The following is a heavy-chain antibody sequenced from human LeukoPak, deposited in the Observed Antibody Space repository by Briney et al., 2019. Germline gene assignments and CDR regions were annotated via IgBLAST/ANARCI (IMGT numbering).Heavy chain of an antibody. CDR2: IYTGGST. CDR3: AKDMTRSGPYAFDI. Sequence: GGSLRLSCAASGFTVSSNYMSWVRQAPGKGLEWVSVIYTGGSTYYADSVKGRFTISRDNSKNTLYLQMNSLRAEDTAVYYCAKDMTRSGPYAFDIWGQGTMVTVSS. V-gene: IGHV3-53*01. D-gene: IGHD6-19*01. J-gene: IGHJ3*02. CDR1: GFTVSSNY.